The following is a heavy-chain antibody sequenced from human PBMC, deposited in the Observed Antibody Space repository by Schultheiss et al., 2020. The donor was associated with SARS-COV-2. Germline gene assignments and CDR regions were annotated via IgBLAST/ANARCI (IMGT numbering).Heavy chain of an antibody. V-gene: IGHV3-49*03. J-gene: IGHJ6*02. CDR3: TRDSAVGHGMDV. Sequence: GGSLRLSCAASGFTVSSNYMSWFRQAPGKGLEWVGFIRSKAYGGTTEYAASVKGRFTISRDDSKSIAYLQMNSLKTEDTAVYYCTRDSAVGHGMDVWGQGTTVTVSS. CDR1: GFTVSSNY. D-gene: IGHD6-13*01. CDR2: IRSKAYGGTT.